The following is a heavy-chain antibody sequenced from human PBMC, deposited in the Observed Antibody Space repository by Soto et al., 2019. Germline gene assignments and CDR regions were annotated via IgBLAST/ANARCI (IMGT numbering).Heavy chain of an antibody. V-gene: IGHV4-59*01. CDR1: GDSITSYN. D-gene: IGHD3-16*01. Sequence: SETLSLTCTVSGDSITSYNWNWIRQPPGKGLEWIGYIYYSGSTNYNPSLKSRVTISVDTSKNQFSLKLSSVTAADTAVYYCARRYGGNFDYWGQGTLVTVSS. J-gene: IGHJ4*02. CDR2: IYYSGST. CDR3: ARRYGGNFDY.